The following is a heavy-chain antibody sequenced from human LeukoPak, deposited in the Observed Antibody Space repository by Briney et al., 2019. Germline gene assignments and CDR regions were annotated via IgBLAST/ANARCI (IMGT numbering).Heavy chain of an antibody. V-gene: IGHV3-7*01. D-gene: IGHD2-15*01. CDR2: INQHGTEK. CDR3: ARVGCSGGTCYFDAFDI. Sequence: GGSLRLSCAASGFILSSYWMSWVRQVPGKGLEWVANINQHGTEKSYVDSVKGRFTISRDNAENSLSLQMNSLRAEVTAVYYCARVGCSGGTCYFDAFDIWGQGTMLTVSS. J-gene: IGHJ3*02. CDR1: GFILSSYW.